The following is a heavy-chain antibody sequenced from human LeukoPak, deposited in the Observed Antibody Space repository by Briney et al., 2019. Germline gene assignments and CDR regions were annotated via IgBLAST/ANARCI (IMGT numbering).Heavy chain of an antibody. CDR1: GGSFSGYY. V-gene: IGHV4-34*01. J-gene: IGHJ5*02. CDR2: INHSENT. D-gene: IGHD3-3*01. CDR3: ARRGYYSAWFDP. Sequence: SETLSLTCAVYGGSFSGYYWSWIRQPPGKGLEWIGEINHSENTNYNPSLKSRVTISVDTSKNQFSLKLSSVTAADTAVYYCARRGYYSAWFDPWGQGTLVTVSS.